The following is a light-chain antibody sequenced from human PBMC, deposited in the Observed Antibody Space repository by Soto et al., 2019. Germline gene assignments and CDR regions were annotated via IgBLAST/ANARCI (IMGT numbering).Light chain of an antibody. CDR1: QRVSSNY. V-gene: IGKV3-20*01. Sequence: EIVLTQSPGTLSLSPGERAALSCRASQRVSSNYLAWYQQKPGQTPRLLIYGASRRATGIPDRFSGSGSGTDFTLAISRLEPEDFAVYFCQQYGSSPPTFGQGTKVDIK. CDR3: QQYGSSPPT. J-gene: IGKJ1*01. CDR2: GAS.